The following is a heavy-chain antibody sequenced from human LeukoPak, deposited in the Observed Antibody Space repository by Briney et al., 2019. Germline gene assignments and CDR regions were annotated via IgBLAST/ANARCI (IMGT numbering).Heavy chain of an antibody. CDR1: GFTFSNYA. CDR2: ISGSGITT. Sequence: GGSLRLSCVASGFTFSNYAMSWVRLAPGRGLEWVSVISGSGITTLYADSVKGRFTISRDNSKNTLYLQMNSLRAEDTAVYYCAKERREQSRDNYFDYWGQGTLVTVSS. J-gene: IGHJ4*02. V-gene: IGHV3-23*01. CDR3: AKERREQSRDNYFDY. D-gene: IGHD1-26*01.